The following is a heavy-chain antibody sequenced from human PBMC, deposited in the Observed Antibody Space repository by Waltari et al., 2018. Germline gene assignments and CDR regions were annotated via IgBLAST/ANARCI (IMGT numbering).Heavy chain of an antibody. J-gene: IGHJ6*02. CDR3: ARERVSGPPHSGYYGMDV. Sequence: QVQLVESGGGVVQPGRSLRLSCAASGFTLSGYGMHWVRQAPGKGLEWWALTWYDGSNKYYVDSVKGRFTISGDNSKNTLYLQMNSLRAEDTAVYYCARERVSGPPHSGYYGMDVWGQGTTVTVSS. CDR1: GFTLSGYG. V-gene: IGHV3-33*01. CDR2: TWYDGSNK. D-gene: IGHD3-3*01.